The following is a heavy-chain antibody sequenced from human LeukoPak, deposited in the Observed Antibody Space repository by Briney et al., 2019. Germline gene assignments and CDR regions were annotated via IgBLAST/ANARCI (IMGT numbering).Heavy chain of an antibody. CDR3: AKDLGLIAVAGNWFDP. Sequence: GGSLRLSCAASGFTFSSYAMSWVRQAPGKGLEWVSAISGSGGSTYYADSVKGRFTISRDNSKNTLYLQMNSLRAEDTAVYYCAKDLGLIAVAGNWFDPWGQGTLVTVSS. J-gene: IGHJ5*02. CDR2: ISGSGGST. V-gene: IGHV3-23*01. D-gene: IGHD6-19*01. CDR1: GFTFSSYA.